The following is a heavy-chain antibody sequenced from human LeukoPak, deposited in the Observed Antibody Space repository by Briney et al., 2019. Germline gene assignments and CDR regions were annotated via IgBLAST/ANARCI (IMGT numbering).Heavy chain of an antibody. V-gene: IGHV3-7*01. CDR3: ARTVGESYGDYALL. D-gene: IGHD4-17*01. Sequence: AGGSLRLSCAASGFTFSSYWMSWVRQAPGKGLEWVANIKQDGSEKYYVDSVKGRFTISRDNSKNTLYLQMNSLRAEDTAVYYCARTVGESYGDYALLWGQGTLVTVSS. J-gene: IGHJ4*02. CDR2: IKQDGSEK. CDR1: GFTFSSYW.